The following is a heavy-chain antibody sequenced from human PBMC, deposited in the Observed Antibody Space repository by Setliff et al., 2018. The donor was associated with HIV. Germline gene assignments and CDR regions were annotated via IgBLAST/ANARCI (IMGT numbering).Heavy chain of an antibody. CDR3: ARGGDWDYNYYMDV. V-gene: IGHV6-1*01. CDR2: TYYRSKWSN. CDR1: GDSVSSNTAA. Sequence: SQTLSLTCAISGDSVSSNTAAWNWIRQYPSRGLEWLGRTYYRSKWSNDYAVSVKSRITINPDTSKNQFSLQLNSVTPEDTAVYFCARGGDWDYNYYMDVWDKGTTVTVSS. J-gene: IGHJ6*03. D-gene: IGHD3-16*01.